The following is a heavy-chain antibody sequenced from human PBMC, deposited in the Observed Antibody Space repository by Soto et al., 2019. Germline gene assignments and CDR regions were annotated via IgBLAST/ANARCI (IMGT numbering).Heavy chain of an antibody. D-gene: IGHD3-10*01. Sequence: QVQLVQSGAEVKKPGASVKVSGKASGYTFIIYGISWVRQAPGQGLKGMGWISAYNGNTNYAQKLQGRVTRTTDTSTSTAYTELRSLRSDDTAVYYCARDFRAGIYYGSGSSIDYWGQGTLVTVSS. CDR1: GYTFIIYG. CDR3: ARDFRAGIYYGSGSSIDY. V-gene: IGHV1-18*01. CDR2: ISAYNGNT. J-gene: IGHJ4*02.